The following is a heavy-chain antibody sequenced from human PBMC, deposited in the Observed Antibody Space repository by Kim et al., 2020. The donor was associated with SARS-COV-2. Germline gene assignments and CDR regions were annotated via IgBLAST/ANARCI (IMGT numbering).Heavy chain of an antibody. Sequence: GGSLRLSCAASGFTFSSYAMSWVRQAPGKGLEWVSAISGSGGSTYYADSVKGRFTISRDNSKNTLYLQMNSLRAEDTAVYYCAKAPPTNFYGSGSYFFDYWGQGTLVTVSS. J-gene: IGHJ4*02. CDR1: GFTFSSYA. CDR2: ISGSGGST. CDR3: AKAPPTNFYGSGSYFFDY. V-gene: IGHV3-23*01. D-gene: IGHD3-10*01.